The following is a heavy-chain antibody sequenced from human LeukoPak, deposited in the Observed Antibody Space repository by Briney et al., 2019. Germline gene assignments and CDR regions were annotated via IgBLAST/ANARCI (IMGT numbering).Heavy chain of an antibody. D-gene: IGHD3-10*01. Sequence: SETLSLTCTVSGGSISSSGYYWGWIRQPPGKGLEWIGSIYHSGSTYYNPSLKSRVTMSVDTSKNQFSLKLSSVTAADTAVYYCTRGHPGVVRGTNWFDPWGQGTLVTVSS. CDR1: GGSISSSGYY. J-gene: IGHJ5*02. CDR3: TRGHPGVVRGTNWFDP. CDR2: IYHSGST. V-gene: IGHV4-39*07.